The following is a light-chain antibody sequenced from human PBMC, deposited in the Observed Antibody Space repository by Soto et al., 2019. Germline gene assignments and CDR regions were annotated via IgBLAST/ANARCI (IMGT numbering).Light chain of an antibody. CDR1: DSNIGSNT. V-gene: IGLV1-44*01. J-gene: IGLJ1*01. Sequence: QSALTQLPSASGTPGQRVTISCSGSDSNIGSNTVNWYQQLPGTAPKLLIYSNNQRPSGVPDRISGSKSGTSASLAINGLQSEDEADYYCAAWDDSLYVFGTGTKVTVL. CDR3: AAWDDSLYV. CDR2: SNN.